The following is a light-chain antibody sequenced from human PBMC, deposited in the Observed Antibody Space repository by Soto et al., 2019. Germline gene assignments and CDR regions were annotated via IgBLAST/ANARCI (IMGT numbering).Light chain of an antibody. J-gene: IGLJ7*01. V-gene: IGLV1-47*01. Sequence: QSVLTQPPSASGTPEQRVTISCSGRSSNIGSNYVYWYQQLPGTAPKLLIYRNTLRPSGVPDRFSGSKSGTSASLAISGPRSGDEADYYCAVWDDTLSGAVFGGGTQLTVL. CDR3: AVWDDTLSGAV. CDR1: SSNIGSNY. CDR2: RNT.